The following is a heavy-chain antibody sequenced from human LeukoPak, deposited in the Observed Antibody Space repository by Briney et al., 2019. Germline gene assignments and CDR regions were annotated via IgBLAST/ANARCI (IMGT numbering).Heavy chain of an antibody. J-gene: IGHJ6*02. Sequence: GGSLRLSCAASGFTFSSYGMHWVRQAPGKGLEWVAVISYDGSNKYYADSVKGRFTIPRDNSKNTLYLQMNSLRAEDTAVYYCARDAVSDYGGNSNYYYGMDVWGQGTTVTVSS. CDR3: ARDAVSDYGGNSNYYYGMDV. CDR2: ISYDGSNK. V-gene: IGHV3-30*03. CDR1: GFTFSSYG. D-gene: IGHD4-23*01.